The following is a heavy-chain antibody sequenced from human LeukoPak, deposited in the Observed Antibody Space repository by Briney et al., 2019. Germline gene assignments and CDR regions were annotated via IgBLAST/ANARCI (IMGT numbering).Heavy chain of an antibody. D-gene: IGHD3-16*02. CDR3: ARDMITFGGVIVSGDY. J-gene: IGHJ4*02. CDR2: IYHSGNT. CDR1: GYSLSTSYY. Sequence: PSETLSLTCTVSGYSLSTSYYWGWIRQPPGKGLEWIGSIYHSGNTYYNPSLKSRVTISVDPSKNQFSLKLSSVTAADTAVYYCARDMITFGGVIVSGDYWGQGTLVTVSS. V-gene: IGHV4-38-2*02.